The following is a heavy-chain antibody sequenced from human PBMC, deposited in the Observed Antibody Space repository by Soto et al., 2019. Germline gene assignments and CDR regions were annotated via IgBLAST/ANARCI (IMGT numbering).Heavy chain of an antibody. V-gene: IGHV1-2*04. J-gene: IGHJ6*02. CDR2: INPNSGGT. D-gene: IGHD3-3*01. CDR3: ARASDFWSGYHYGMDV. CDR1: GYTFTSYY. Sequence: GASVKVSCKASGYTFTSYYMHWVRQAPGQGLEWMGWINPNSGGTNYAQKFQGWVTMTRDTSISTAYMELSRLRSDDTAVYYCARASDFWSGYHYGMDVWGQGTTVT.